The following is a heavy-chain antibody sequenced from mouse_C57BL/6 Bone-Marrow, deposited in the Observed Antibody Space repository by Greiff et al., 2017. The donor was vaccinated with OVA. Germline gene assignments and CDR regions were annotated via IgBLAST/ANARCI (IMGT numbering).Heavy chain of an antibody. CDR3: ARYKGRVAVDYFDY. J-gene: IGHJ2*01. Sequence: DVMLVDSGGGLVQPGDSLSLSCAASGFTFTNYYMSWVRQPPGKALEWLAFIRNKPNGSTTEYSASVKGRFTISRDNSQSILYLQMNALRAEDSATYYCARYKGRVAVDYFDYWGQGTALTVSS. V-gene: IGHV7-3*01. CDR1: GFTFTNYY. D-gene: IGHD1-1*01. CDR2: IRNKPNGSTT.